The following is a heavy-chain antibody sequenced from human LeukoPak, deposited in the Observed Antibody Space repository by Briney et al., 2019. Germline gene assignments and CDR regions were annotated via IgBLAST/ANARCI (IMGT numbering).Heavy chain of an antibody. J-gene: IGHJ6*02. Sequence: GGSLRLSCVASGLTFSSYGMHWVRQAPGKGLEWVAVISYDGSNRDYADSLKGRFTISRDNSKNTLYLQMNSLRAEDTAVYYCANDYSNYYSYGMDVWGQGTTVTVSS. CDR3: ANDYSNYYSYGMDV. V-gene: IGHV3-30*18. CDR2: ISYDGSNR. D-gene: IGHD4-11*01. CDR1: GLTFSSYG.